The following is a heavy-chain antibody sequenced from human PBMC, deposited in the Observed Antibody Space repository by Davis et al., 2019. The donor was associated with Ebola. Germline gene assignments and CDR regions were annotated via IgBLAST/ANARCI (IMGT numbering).Heavy chain of an antibody. V-gene: IGHV3-48*04. Sequence: GGSLRLSCAASGFTFSSYSMNWVRQAPGKGLEWVSYISSSGSTIYYADSVKGRFTISRDNAKNSLYLQMNSLRAEDTAVYYCARVLPVFGVVGNYYYGMDVWGQGTTVTVSS. CDR3: ARVLPVFGVVGNYYYGMDV. CDR1: GFTFSSYS. D-gene: IGHD3-3*01. CDR2: ISSSGSTI. J-gene: IGHJ6*02.